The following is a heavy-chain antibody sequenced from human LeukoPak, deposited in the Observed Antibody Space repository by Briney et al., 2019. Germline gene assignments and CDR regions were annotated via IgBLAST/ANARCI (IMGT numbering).Heavy chain of an antibody. D-gene: IGHD1-1*01. CDR3: ARTGSNFDY. V-gene: IGHV3-48*01. CDR2: ISYSSSTI. CDR1: GFTFSSYS. Sequence: GGSLRLSCAASGFTFSSYSMNWARQAPGKGLEWVSYISYSSSTIYYADSVKGRFTISRDNGKNSLYLQMNSLRAEDTAVYYCARTGSNFDYWGQGTLVTVSS. J-gene: IGHJ4*02.